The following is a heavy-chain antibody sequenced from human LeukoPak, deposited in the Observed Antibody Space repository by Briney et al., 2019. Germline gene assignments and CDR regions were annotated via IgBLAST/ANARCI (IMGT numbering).Heavy chain of an antibody. V-gene: IGHV1-2*02. CDR1: GYTFTGYY. CDR3: ARGAPKGSGYSVYDYVYYYYYMDV. J-gene: IGHJ6*03. CDR2: INPNSGGT. D-gene: IGHD5/OR15-5a*01. Sequence: GASVKVSCKASGYTFTGYYMHWVRQAPGQGLEWMGWINPNSGGTNYAQKFQGRVTMTRDTSISTAYMELSRLRSDDTAVYYCARGAPKGSGYSVYDYVYYYYYMDVWGKGTTVTVSS.